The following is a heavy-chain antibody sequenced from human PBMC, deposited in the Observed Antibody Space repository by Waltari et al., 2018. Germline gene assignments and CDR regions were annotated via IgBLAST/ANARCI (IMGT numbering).Heavy chain of an antibody. CDR1: GYSISSGYY. J-gene: IGHJ4*02. CDR2: IKQDGSEK. CDR3: ARVFSGSLDY. D-gene: IGHD1-26*01. Sequence: VQLQESGPGLVKPSETLSLTCAVSGYSISSGYYWGWVRQAPGKGLEWVANIKQDGSEKYYVDSVKGRFTISRDNAKNSLYLQMNSLRAEDTAVYYCARVFSGSLDYWGQGTLVTVSS. V-gene: IGHV3-7*01.